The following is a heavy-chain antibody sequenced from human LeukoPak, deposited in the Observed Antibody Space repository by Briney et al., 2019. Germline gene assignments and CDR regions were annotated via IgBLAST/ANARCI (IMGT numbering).Heavy chain of an antibody. Sequence: GGSLRLSCAVSGFTFSSYAMSWVRQAPGKGLEWVSTMSGNGGSTYYADSVKGRFTISRDNSKKTLYLQMNSLRAEDTAVYYCAKVATYGFPSPFDYWGQGTLVTVSS. CDR2: MSGNGGST. CDR3: AKVATYGFPSPFDY. J-gene: IGHJ4*02. D-gene: IGHD3-10*01. CDR1: GFTFSSYA. V-gene: IGHV3-23*01.